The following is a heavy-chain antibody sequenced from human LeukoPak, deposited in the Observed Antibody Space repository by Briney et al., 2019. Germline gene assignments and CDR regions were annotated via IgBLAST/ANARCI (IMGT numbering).Heavy chain of an antibody. CDR3: ARDSGYSNGFSLDY. CDR2: TNAGNGNT. Sequence: ASVKVSCKASGYTFTSYAMHWVRQAPGQRLEWMGWTNAGNGNTKYSQNFQGRVTITRDTSASTVDMELSSLRSEDTAVYYCARDSGYSNGFSLDYWGQGTLVTVSS. D-gene: IGHD5-18*01. CDR1: GYTFTSYA. V-gene: IGHV1-3*01. J-gene: IGHJ4*02.